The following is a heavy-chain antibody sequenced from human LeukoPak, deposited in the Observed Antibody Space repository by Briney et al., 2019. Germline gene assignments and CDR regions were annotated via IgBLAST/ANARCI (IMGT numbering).Heavy chain of an antibody. Sequence: ASVKVSCKTSGYTFTAYYLNWVRQAPGQGLEWMGWINPNTGDTNYAQKFQGRVTMTRDTSISTAYMELSRLRSDDTAVYYCARQGYSAYEILDYWGQGTLVTVSS. CDR2: INPNTGDT. CDR1: GYTFTAYY. CDR3: ARQGYSAYEILDY. V-gene: IGHV1-2*02. D-gene: IGHD5-12*01. J-gene: IGHJ4*02.